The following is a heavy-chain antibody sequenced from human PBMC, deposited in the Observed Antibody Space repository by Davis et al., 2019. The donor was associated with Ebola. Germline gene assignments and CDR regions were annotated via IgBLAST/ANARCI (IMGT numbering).Heavy chain of an antibody. CDR2: IIPMFGTA. D-gene: IGHD3-22*01. CDR1: GYTFTSYG. CDR3: ARGYDNSGYTY. V-gene: IGHV1-69*13. Sequence: AASVKVSCKASGYTFTSYGITWVRQAPGQGLEWMGGIIPMFGTANYAQKFQGRVTITADESTSTAYMELSSLRSEDTAVYYCARGYDNSGYTYWGQGTLVTVSS. J-gene: IGHJ4*02.